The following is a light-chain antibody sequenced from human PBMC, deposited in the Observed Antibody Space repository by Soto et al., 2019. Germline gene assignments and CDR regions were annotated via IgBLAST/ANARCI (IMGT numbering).Light chain of an antibody. V-gene: IGLV2-23*01. Sequence: QSALTQPASLSGSPGQSITISCTGTSTDVGSNNFVSWFQQHPGKAPKLMLYGDKKRPSGVSNHFSGSKSGYTASLTSSGLQAEDETDYYCCLYARSNPVVLGRGTKLTVL. CDR3: CLYARSNPVV. J-gene: IGLJ2*01. CDR2: GDK. CDR1: STDVGSNNF.